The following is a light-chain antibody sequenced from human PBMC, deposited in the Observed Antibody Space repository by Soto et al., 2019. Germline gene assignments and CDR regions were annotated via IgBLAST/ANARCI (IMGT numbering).Light chain of an antibody. CDR2: DAS. J-gene: IGKJ2*01. CDR3: HQRSNWPRT. Sequence: EIVLTQSPATLSLSPGERATLSCRASQSVSSYLAWYQQKPGQAPRLLIYDASNRATVIPARFSGSGSGTDFTLTISSLEPEDLAVYYCHQRSNWPRTFGQGTKLAIK. CDR1: QSVSSY. V-gene: IGKV3-11*01.